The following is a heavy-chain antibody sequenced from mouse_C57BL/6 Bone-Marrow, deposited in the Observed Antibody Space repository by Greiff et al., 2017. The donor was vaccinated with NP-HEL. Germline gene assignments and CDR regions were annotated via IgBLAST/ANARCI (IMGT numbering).Heavy chain of an antibody. J-gene: IGHJ4*01. CDR1: GFTFSDYY. D-gene: IGHD1-1*01. Sequence: EVMLVESGGGLVQPGGSLKLSCAASGFTFSDYYMYWVRQTPEKRLEWVAYISNGGGSTYYPDTVKGRFTSSRDNAKNTLYRQMSRLKSEDTAMYYCARTTVVAPYAMDYWGQGTSVTVSS. CDR3: ARTTVVAPYAMDY. V-gene: IGHV5-12*01. CDR2: ISNGGGST.